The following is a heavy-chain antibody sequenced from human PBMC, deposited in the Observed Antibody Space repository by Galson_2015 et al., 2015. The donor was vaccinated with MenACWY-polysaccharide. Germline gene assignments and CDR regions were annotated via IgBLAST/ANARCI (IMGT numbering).Heavy chain of an antibody. CDR3: VGDRGAPSSHWSDP. CDR1: GFTVSGNY. Sequence: SLRLSCAASGFTVSGNYMAWVRQAPGKGLEWVSVIYSGGSTYYADSVKGRFTISRDNSKNTLYLQMNSLRAEDTAVYYCVGDRGAPSSHWSDPWGQGTLVTVSS. CDR2: IYSGGST. J-gene: IGHJ5*02. V-gene: IGHV3-53*01. D-gene: IGHD3-10*01.